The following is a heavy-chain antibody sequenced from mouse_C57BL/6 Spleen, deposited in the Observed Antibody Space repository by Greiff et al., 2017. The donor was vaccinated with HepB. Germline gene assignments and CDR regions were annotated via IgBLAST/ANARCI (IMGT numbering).Heavy chain of an antibody. V-gene: IGHV1-54*01. J-gene: IGHJ2*01. CDR3: ARRDYYGSSPYYFDY. CDR1: GYAFTNYL. D-gene: IGHD1-1*01. CDR2: INPGSGGT. Sequence: QVQLKQSGAELVRPGTSVKVSCKASGYAFTNYLIEWVKQRPGQGLEWIGVINPGSGGTNYNEKFKGKATLTAEKSSSTAYMQLSSLTSEDSAVYFCARRDYYGSSPYYFDYWGQGTTLTVSS.